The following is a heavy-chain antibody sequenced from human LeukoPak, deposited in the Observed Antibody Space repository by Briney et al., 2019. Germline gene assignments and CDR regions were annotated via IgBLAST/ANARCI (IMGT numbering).Heavy chain of an antibody. CDR2: ISYDGSYK. D-gene: IGHD3-10*01. V-gene: IGHV3-30*18. Sequence: PGGSLRLSCAPSGFTFSSYGMHWVRQAPGKGLEWVAVISYDGSYKYYADSVKGRFTISRDNSKNTLYLQMNSLRAEDTAVYYCAKDVDSWFGELFPVYWGQGTLVTVSS. CDR3: AKDVDSWFGELFPVY. CDR1: GFTFSSYG. J-gene: IGHJ4*02.